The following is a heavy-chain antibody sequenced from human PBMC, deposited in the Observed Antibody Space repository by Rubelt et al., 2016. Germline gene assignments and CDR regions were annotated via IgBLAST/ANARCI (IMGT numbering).Heavy chain of an antibody. CDR3: ARGSGADGVVIEAGY. CDR2: INPSGST. V-gene: IGHV4-34*01. D-gene: IGHD3-3*01. J-gene: IGHJ4*02. Sequence: QVQLRQWGAGLLKPSETLSVTCAVYGGSFSGYYWSWIRQPPGKGLEWIGEINPSGSTNYNPSLKSRVTISVDTSKKQFSRRLGSVNAADTAVYHCARGSGADGVVIEAGYWGQGTPVTVSS. CDR1: GGSFSGYY.